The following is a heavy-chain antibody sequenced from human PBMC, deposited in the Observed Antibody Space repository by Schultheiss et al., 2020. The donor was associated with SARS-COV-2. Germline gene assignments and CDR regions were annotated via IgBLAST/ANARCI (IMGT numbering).Heavy chain of an antibody. D-gene: IGHD6-19*01. Sequence: GGSLRLSCAASGFTFSSYAMSWVRQAPGKGLEWVSAISGSGGSTYYADSVKGRFTISRDNAKNSLYLQMNSLRAEDTAVYYCARGVAVAGDYWYFDLWGRGTLVTVSS. J-gene: IGHJ2*01. CDR1: GFTFSSYA. V-gene: IGHV3-23*01. CDR2: ISGSGGST. CDR3: ARGVAVAGDYWYFDL.